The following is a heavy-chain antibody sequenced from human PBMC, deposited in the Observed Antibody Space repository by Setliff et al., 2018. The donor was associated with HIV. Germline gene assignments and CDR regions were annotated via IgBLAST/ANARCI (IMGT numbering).Heavy chain of an antibody. J-gene: IGHJ5*02. D-gene: IGHD3-22*01. Sequence: VSVKVSCKASGATFSSYAISWVRQAPGQGLEWMGMINPSGASTSYAQKFQGRVTMTRDTSTSTVSMGLCSLRSEDTAVYYCARDRITMIVVGRKTGWFDPWGQGTLVTVSS. CDR1: GATFSSYA. V-gene: IGHV1-46*03. CDR2: INPSGAST. CDR3: ARDRITMIVVGRKTGWFDP.